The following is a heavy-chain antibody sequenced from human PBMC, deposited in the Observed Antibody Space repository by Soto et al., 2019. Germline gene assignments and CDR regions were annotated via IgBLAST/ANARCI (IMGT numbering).Heavy chain of an antibody. CDR1: GFTFSSYG. CDR3: AKLAYGSGSYIDY. V-gene: IGHV3-30*18. CDR2: ISYDGSNK. D-gene: IGHD3-10*01. Sequence: PGGSLRLSCAASGFTFSSYGMHWVRQAPGKGLEWVAVISYDGSNKYYADSVKGRFTISRDNSKNTLYLQMNSLRAEDTAVYYCAKLAYGSGSYIDYWGQGTLVTVSS. J-gene: IGHJ4*02.